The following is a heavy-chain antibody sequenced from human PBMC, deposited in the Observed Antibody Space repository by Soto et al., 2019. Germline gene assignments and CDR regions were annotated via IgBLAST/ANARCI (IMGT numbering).Heavy chain of an antibody. Sequence: SVKVSCKVSGGSFSTYTLTWVRQAPGQGLEWMGGIIPMFGIINYAQKFQGRVTITADRSTTTAYMELISLRSDDTAVYYCAIRTPITGVDWGQGAQVTVSS. CDR3: AIRTPITGVD. V-gene: IGHV1-69*10. CDR2: IIPMFGII. J-gene: IGHJ4*02. D-gene: IGHD5-12*01. CDR1: GGSFSTYT.